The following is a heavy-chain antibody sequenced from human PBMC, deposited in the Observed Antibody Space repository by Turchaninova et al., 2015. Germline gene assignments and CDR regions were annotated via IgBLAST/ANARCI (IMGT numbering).Heavy chain of an antibody. V-gene: IGHV1-58*01. CDR3: AIGVVATGSH. CDR1: GSTFADSA. CDR2: IVVGSGKT. D-gene: IGHD5-12*01. J-gene: IGHJ4*02. Sequence: QMQVVQSGPEVRTPGTSAKVSCKASGSTFADSAVQGVRQARGQRLEVIGVIVVGSGKTTYSPRFQRRVTITRDTSIGTAYMDLRSLTSEDTAIYYCAIGVVATGSHWGQGTLVTVSS.